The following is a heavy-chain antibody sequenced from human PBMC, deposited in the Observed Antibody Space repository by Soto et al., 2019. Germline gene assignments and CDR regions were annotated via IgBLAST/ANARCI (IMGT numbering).Heavy chain of an antibody. D-gene: IGHD1-26*01. J-gene: IGHJ4*02. Sequence: QVQLRESGPGLVKPSETLSLTCTVSGGSINTYYWSWIRQPPGKGLEWIGYMSYPGRTDFNPSLASRVTISGDRSKNQFSLKLSSVTAADTAVYYCARVGATAEFDSWGQGTRVTVSS. CDR3: ARVGATAEFDS. CDR1: GGSINTYY. V-gene: IGHV4-59*01. CDR2: MSYPGRT.